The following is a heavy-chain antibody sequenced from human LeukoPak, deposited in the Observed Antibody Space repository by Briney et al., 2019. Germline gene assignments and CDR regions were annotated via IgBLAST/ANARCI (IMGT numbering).Heavy chain of an antibody. CDR2: IYNSGST. V-gene: IGHV4-59*08. J-gene: IGHJ4*02. Sequence: SETLSLTCTVSGGSISSINSNYCSWIRQPPGKGLEWIGYIYNSGSTNYNPSLKSRVAISVDTSKNQFSLKLSSVTAADTAVYYCARQAGGNSGPFDYWGQGTVVTVSS. CDR1: GGSISSINSNY. CDR3: ARQAGGNSGPFDY. D-gene: IGHD4-23*01.